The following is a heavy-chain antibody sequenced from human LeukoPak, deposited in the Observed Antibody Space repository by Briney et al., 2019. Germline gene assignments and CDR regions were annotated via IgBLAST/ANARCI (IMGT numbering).Heavy chain of an antibody. V-gene: IGHV4-34*01. CDR1: GGSFSGYY. CDR3: ARAYHHYGDYSLDY. J-gene: IGHJ4*02. Sequence: SETLSLTCAGYGGSFSGYYLSWIRQPPGKGLEWMGEINHSGSTKYNPSLKSRVTISVDTSKNQFSLKLTSVTAADTAVYYCARAYHHYGDYSLDYWGQGTLVTVSS. D-gene: IGHD4-17*01. CDR2: INHSGST.